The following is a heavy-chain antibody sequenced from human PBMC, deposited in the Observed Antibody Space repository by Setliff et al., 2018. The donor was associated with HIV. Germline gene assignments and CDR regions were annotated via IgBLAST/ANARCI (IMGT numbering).Heavy chain of an antibody. Sequence: PSETMSLTCTVSGGSITTSTFYWGWIRQPPGKGLEWIGNIYYSGNTNYNPSFKSRVTISVDTSKNQFSLRVNSVTAADTAVYYCARSLVPSGYYYGRHAFDIWGQGTKVTVSS. D-gene: IGHD3-22*01. CDR3: ARSLVPSGYYYGRHAFDI. J-gene: IGHJ3*02. V-gene: IGHV4-39*07. CDR1: GGSITTSTFY. CDR2: IYYSGNT.